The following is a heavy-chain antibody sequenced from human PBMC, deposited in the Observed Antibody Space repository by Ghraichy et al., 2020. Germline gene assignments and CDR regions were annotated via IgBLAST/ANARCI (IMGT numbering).Heavy chain of an antibody. CDR2: LSSSSTYT. Sequence: LSLTCAASGFTLSDYNINWVRQAPGKGLEWVSSLSSSSTYTHYADSLKGRFTISRDNAKNSVDLQMKSLRAEDTAVYYCAREDKYLSGSYGLDVWGPGTKVTVSS. CDR1: GFTLSDYN. J-gene: IGHJ6*02. D-gene: IGHD2/OR15-2a*01. CDR3: AREDKYLSGSYGLDV. V-gene: IGHV3-21*01.